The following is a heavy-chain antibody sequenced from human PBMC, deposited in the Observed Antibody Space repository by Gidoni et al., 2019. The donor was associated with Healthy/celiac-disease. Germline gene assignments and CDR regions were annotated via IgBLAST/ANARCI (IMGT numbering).Heavy chain of an antibody. J-gene: IGHJ4*02. V-gene: IGHV3-9*01. D-gene: IGHD2-8*01. CDR2: ISWNSGSI. Sequence: EVQLVESGGGLVQPGRSLRLSCAASGFTFDDYAMHWVRQAPGKGLEWVSGISWNSGSIGYADSVKGRFTISRDNAKNSLYLQMNSLRAEDTALYYCAKDISGRMGYFDYWGQGTLVTVSS. CDR3: AKDISGRMGYFDY. CDR1: GFTFDDYA.